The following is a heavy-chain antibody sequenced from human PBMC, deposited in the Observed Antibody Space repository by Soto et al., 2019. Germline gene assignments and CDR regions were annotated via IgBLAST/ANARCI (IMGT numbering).Heavy chain of an antibody. J-gene: IGHJ5*02. CDR3: ARAGAYCGGDCYSGYWFDP. CDR2: IYYSGST. Sequence: PSETLSLTCTVSGGSISSGGYYRSWIRQHPGKGLEWIGYIYYSGSTYYNPSLKSRVTISVDTSKNQFSLKLSSVTAADTAVYYCARAGAYCGGDCYSGYWFDPWGQGTLVTVSS. D-gene: IGHD2-21*02. CDR1: GGSISSGGYY. V-gene: IGHV4-31*03.